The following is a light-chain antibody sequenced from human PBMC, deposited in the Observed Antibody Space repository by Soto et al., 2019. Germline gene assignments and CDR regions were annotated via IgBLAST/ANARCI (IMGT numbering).Light chain of an antibody. CDR1: QSVSTN. Sequence: EIVMTQSPATLSVSPGERATLSCRASQSVSTNFAWYQQRPGQAPRLLIYGASTRATGIPARFSGSGSGTEFTLIISSLQSEDSAVYYCQQYNSWLWTFGQGTKVDI. CDR3: QQYNSWLWT. V-gene: IGKV3-15*01. CDR2: GAS. J-gene: IGKJ1*01.